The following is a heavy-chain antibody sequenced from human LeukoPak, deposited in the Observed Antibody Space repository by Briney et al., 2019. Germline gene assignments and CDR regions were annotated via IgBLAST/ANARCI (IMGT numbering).Heavy chain of an antibody. CDR2: FYDSGDF. Sequence: PSQTLSLTCTVSGGSISGHHWTWIRQPPGTGLEWIGYFYDSGDFNYNPSLKSRVTISIDMSNNQFSLRMSSVAAADTAVYYCVRHAATRHNYGMDVWGQGTTVIVSS. D-gene: IGHD6-13*01. J-gene: IGHJ6*02. V-gene: IGHV4-59*08. CDR3: VRHAATRHNYGMDV. CDR1: GGSISGHH.